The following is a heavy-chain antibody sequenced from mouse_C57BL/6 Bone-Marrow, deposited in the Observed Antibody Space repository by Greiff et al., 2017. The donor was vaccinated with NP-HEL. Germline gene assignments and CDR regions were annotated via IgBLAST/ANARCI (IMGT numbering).Heavy chain of an antibody. J-gene: IGHJ4*01. V-gene: IGHV1-62-2*01. Sequence: VQVVESGAELVKPGASVKLSCKASGYTFTEYTIHWVKQRSGQGLEWIGWFYPGSGSIKYNEKFKDKATLTADKSSSTVYMELSRLTSEDSAVYFCARHEEDYYGSSSYYAMDYWGQGTSVTVSS. CDR3: ARHEEDYYGSSSYYAMDY. CDR1: GYTFTEYT. D-gene: IGHD1-1*01. CDR2: FYPGSGSI.